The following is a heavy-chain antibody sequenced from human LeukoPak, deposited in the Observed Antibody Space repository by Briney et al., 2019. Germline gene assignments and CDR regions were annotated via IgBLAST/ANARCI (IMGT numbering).Heavy chain of an antibody. CDR3: TRDSSGWYGDY. J-gene: IGHJ4*02. CDR1: GYTFTSYA. D-gene: IGHD6-19*01. V-gene: IGHV1-3*01. Sequence: ASVKVSCKASGYTFTSYAMHWVRQAPGQRLEWMGWINAGNGNTKYSQKFQGRVTITRDTSASTAYMELSSLRSEDTAVYYCTRDSSGWYGDYWGQGTLVTVSS. CDR2: INAGNGNT.